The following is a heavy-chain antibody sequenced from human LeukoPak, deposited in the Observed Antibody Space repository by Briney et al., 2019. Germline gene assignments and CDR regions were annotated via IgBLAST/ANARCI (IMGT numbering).Heavy chain of an antibody. CDR2: INPNSGGT. V-gene: IGHV1-2*02. Sequence: ASVKVSCKASGYTFTGYYMHWVRQAPGQGLEWMGWINPNSGGTNYAQKFQGRVTMTRDTSISTAYMELSRLRSDDTAVYYCARDAAHCTNGVCPTYQLDYWGQGTLVTVSS. CDR1: GYTFTGYY. D-gene: IGHD2-8*01. J-gene: IGHJ4*02. CDR3: ARDAAHCTNGVCPTYQLDY.